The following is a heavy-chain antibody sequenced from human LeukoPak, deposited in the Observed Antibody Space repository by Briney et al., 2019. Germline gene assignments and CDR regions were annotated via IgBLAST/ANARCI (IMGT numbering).Heavy chain of an antibody. D-gene: IGHD3-10*01. V-gene: IGHV3-30*03. CDR3: ARGDYYGSGSFNDY. CDR1: GFTFSSYG. CDR2: ISYDGSNR. J-gene: IGHJ4*02. Sequence: GGSLRLSCAASGFTFSSYGMHWVRQAPGKGLEWVAVISYDGSNRYYADSVKGRFTISRDNSKNTVYLQVNRLRPEDTAVYYCARGDYYGSGSFNDYWGQGTLVTVSS.